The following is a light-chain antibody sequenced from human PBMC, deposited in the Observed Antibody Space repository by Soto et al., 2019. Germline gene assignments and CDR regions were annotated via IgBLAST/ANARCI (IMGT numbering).Light chain of an antibody. Sequence: AIQMTQSPSSLSASVGDRVIITCRASQGIRKDLGWYQQKPGKAPKLLLFGASTLQSGVPSRFSGSGSDTDFTLTISSLQPEDFATYYCLQDYLYPRTFGQGTKVEIK. J-gene: IGKJ1*01. V-gene: IGKV1-6*01. CDR2: GAS. CDR1: QGIRKD. CDR3: LQDYLYPRT.